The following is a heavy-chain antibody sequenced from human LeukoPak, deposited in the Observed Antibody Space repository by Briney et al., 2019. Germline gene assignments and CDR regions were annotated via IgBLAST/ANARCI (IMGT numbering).Heavy chain of an antibody. CDR2: VYWDGDA. V-gene: IGHV2-5*02. J-gene: IGHJ4*02. D-gene: IGHD3-22*01. CDR1: GFSISTTGVG. Sequence: SGPTLVNPTQTLTLTCTLSGFSISTTGVGVGWIRQPPGKALEWLALVYWDGDARHSPSLRSRISISKDTSKNQVVFIMTDMDPVDTATYYCVHLSHSNGYYQSFDYWGQGTLVTVSS. CDR3: VHLSHSNGYYQSFDY.